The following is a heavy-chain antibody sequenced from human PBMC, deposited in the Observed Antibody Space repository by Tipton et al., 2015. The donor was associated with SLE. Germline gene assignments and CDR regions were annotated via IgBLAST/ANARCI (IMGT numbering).Heavy chain of an antibody. V-gene: IGHV1-18*01. CDR1: GYTFTSYG. CDR3: ANMGFFGVVRTGMDV. Sequence: QVQLVQSGPEVKKPGASVKVSCKASGYTFTSYGISWVRQAPGQGLEWMGWISGYNGNINYAQKLQGRVTMTTDTSTSTAYMELRSLRSDDTAVYYCANMGFFGVVRTGMDVWGQGTTVTVSS. CDR2: ISGYNGNI. J-gene: IGHJ6*02. D-gene: IGHD3-3*01.